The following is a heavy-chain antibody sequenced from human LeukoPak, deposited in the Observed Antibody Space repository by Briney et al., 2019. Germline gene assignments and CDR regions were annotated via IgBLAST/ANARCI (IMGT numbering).Heavy chain of an antibody. D-gene: IGHD4-17*01. Sequence: GASVKVSCKASGYTFTSYDINWVRQATGQGLEWMGWINPNSGGTNYAQKFQGRVTMTRDTSISAAYMELSRLRSDDTAVYYCARGYGPNDAFDIWGQGTMVTVSS. CDR2: INPNSGGT. V-gene: IGHV1-2*02. CDR3: ARGYGPNDAFDI. J-gene: IGHJ3*02. CDR1: GYTFTSYD.